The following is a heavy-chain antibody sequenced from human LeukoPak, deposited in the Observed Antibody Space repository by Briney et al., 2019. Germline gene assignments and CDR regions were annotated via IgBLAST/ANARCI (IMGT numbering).Heavy chain of an antibody. V-gene: IGHV1-18*01. CDR2: ISAYNGNT. Sequence: ASVKVSCKASGYTFTSYGISWVRQAPRQGLEWMGWISAYNGNTNYAQKLQGRVTMTTDTSTGTAYMELRSLRSDDTAVYYCARDSGPYSSGWYVSFDYWGQGTLVTVSS. J-gene: IGHJ4*02. CDR3: ARDSGPYSSGWYVSFDY. CDR1: GYTFTSYG. D-gene: IGHD6-19*01.